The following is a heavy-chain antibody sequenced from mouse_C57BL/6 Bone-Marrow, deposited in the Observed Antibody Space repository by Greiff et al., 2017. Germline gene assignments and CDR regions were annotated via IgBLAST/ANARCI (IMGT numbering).Heavy chain of an antibody. CDR2: INPSSGYT. Sequence: QVQLQQSGAELARPGASVKMSCKASGYTFTSYTMHWVKQRPGQGLEWIGYINPSSGYTKYNQKFKDTATLTADNSSRTAYLHLRRLTSEDAAVYYCARWYGGAYWGQGSLVTVCA. CDR1: GYTFTSYT. V-gene: IGHV1-4*01. J-gene: IGHJ3*01. D-gene: IGHD2-10*02. CDR3: ARWYGGAY.